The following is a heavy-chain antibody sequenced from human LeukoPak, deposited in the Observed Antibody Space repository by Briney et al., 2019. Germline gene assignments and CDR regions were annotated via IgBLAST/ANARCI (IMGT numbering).Heavy chain of an antibody. V-gene: IGHV3-23*01. CDR2: ISGTAGST. CDR3: AKDTFYVSRGYLDC. D-gene: IGHD3-22*01. CDR1: GFTFRDYG. Sequence: GGSLRLSCAASGFTFRDYGLSWVRQAPGKGLEWVSTISGTAGSTYYADSVKGRFTISRDNSKNTLYLQMNSLRADDTAVYYCAKDTFYVSRGYLDCWGQGTLVTVSS. J-gene: IGHJ4*02.